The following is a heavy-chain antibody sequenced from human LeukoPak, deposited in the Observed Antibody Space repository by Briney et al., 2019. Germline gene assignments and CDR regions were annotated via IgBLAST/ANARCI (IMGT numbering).Heavy chain of an antibody. CDR1: GGTFSSYA. D-gene: IGHD3-22*01. CDR2: IIPIFGIA. CDR3: ARAHYYYDSSGYSEFDAFDI. Sequence: ASVKVSCKASGGTFSSYAISWVRQAPGQGLEWMGRIIPIFGIANYAQKFQGRVTITADKSTSTAYMELSRLRSDDTAVYYCARAHYYYDSSGYSEFDAFDIWGQGTMVTVSS. J-gene: IGHJ3*02. V-gene: IGHV1-69*04.